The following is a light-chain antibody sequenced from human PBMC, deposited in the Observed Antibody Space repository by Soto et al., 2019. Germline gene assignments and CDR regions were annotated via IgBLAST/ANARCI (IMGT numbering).Light chain of an antibody. CDR3: SSYTSSSTLVV. Sequence: QSALTQPASVSGSPGPSITISCTGTSSDVGGYNYVSWYQQHPGKAPKVMIYDVSYRPSGVSNRFSGSQSGNTASLTIAGRQVEDEADDYCSSYTSSSTLVVFGGGTKRTV. J-gene: IGLJ2*01. CDR1: SSDVGGYNY. V-gene: IGLV2-14*03. CDR2: DVS.